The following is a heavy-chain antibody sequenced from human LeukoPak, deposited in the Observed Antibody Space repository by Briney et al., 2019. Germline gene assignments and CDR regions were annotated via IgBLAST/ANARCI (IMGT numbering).Heavy chain of an antibody. Sequence: GASVTVSCTASGYTFTGYYMHWVRQAPGQGLEWMGRINPNSGGTNYAQKFQGRVTMTRDTSISTAYMELSRLRSDDTAVYYCARYDYVWGSYPSGMDVWGQGTTVTVSS. CDR1: GYTFTGYY. CDR3: ARYDYVWGSYPSGMDV. D-gene: IGHD3-16*02. J-gene: IGHJ6*02. CDR2: INPNSGGT. V-gene: IGHV1-2*06.